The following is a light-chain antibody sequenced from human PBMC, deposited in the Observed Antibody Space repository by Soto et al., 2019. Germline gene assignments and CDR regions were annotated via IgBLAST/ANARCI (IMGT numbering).Light chain of an antibody. CDR1: SSNIGAGYD. J-gene: IGLJ1*01. V-gene: IGLV1-40*01. CDR2: GNS. Sequence: QSVLTQPLSVSGAPGQRVTISCTGSSSNIGAGYDVHWYQQLPGTAPKLLIYGNSNRPSGVPDRFSGSKSGTSASLAITGLQAEDEADYYCQSYDSSLSALYVFGTGTSHRP. CDR3: QSYDSSLSALYV.